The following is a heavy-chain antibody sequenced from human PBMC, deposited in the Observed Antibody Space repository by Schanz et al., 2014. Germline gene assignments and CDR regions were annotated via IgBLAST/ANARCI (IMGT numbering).Heavy chain of an antibody. CDR2: LYTGGST. D-gene: IGHD2-15*01. CDR1: GFTVSTNY. Sequence: EVQLVESGGGLIHPGGSLRLSCAVSGFTVSTNYMTWVRQAPGKGLECVSVLYTGGSTFYAESVRGRFFISRDSSKNTLFLHMNSLRAEDTAVYYCVKEEWWRFDPWGQGTLVTVSS. J-gene: IGHJ5*02. CDR3: VKEEWWRFDP. V-gene: IGHV3-53*01.